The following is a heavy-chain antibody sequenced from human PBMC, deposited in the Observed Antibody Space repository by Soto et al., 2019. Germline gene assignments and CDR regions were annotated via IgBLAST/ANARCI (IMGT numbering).Heavy chain of an antibody. Sequence: QVQLQESGPGLVKPSQTLSLTCTVSGGSISSGDYYWSWIRQPPGKGLEWIGYIYYSGSTYYNPSLKSRVTISVDTSKNQFSLKLSSVTAADTAVYYCARDSPRFGERKDPFDIWGQGTMVTVSS. CDR2: IYYSGST. CDR3: ARDSPRFGERKDPFDI. D-gene: IGHD3-10*01. V-gene: IGHV4-30-4*01. CDR1: GGSISSGDYY. J-gene: IGHJ3*02.